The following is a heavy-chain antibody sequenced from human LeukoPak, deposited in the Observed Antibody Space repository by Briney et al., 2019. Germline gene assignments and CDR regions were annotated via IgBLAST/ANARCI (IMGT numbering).Heavy chain of an antibody. Sequence: SETLSLTCTVSGGSIRSGGYYWSWIRQHPGKGLEWIGYIYYSGSTYYNPSLKSRVTISVDTSNNQFSLKLSSVTAADTAVYYCARDREVPAAPYYYYGMDVWGQGTTVTASS. CDR1: GGSIRSGGYY. CDR3: ARDREVPAAPYYYYGMDV. J-gene: IGHJ6*02. D-gene: IGHD2-2*01. CDR2: IYYSGST. V-gene: IGHV4-31*03.